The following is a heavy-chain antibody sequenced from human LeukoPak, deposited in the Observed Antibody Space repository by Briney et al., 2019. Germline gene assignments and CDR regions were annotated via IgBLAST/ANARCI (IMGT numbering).Heavy chain of an antibody. Sequence: PSETLSLTCAVSGGSISSGGYSWSWIRQPPGKGLEWIGEINHSGGTNYNPSLKSRVTISVDTSKNQFSLKLSSVTAADTAVYYCATAAGTSWGQGTLVTVSS. CDR3: ATAAGTS. J-gene: IGHJ4*02. CDR2: INHSGGT. D-gene: IGHD6-13*01. CDR1: GGSISSGGYS. V-gene: IGHV4-34*01.